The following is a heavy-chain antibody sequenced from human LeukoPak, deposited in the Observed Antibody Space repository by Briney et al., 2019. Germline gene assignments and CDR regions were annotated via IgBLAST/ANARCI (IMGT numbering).Heavy chain of an antibody. J-gene: IGHJ6*03. V-gene: IGHV3-21*01. CDR3: ARVIYGDADYYYYMDV. CDR2: ISSSSSYI. Sequence: GGSLRLSCAASGFTFSSYSMNWVRQAPGKGLEWVSSISSSSSYIYYADSVKGRFTISRDNAKNSLYLQMNSLRAEDTAVYYCARVIYGDADYYYYMDVWGKGTTVTVSS. CDR1: GFTFSSYS. D-gene: IGHD4-17*01.